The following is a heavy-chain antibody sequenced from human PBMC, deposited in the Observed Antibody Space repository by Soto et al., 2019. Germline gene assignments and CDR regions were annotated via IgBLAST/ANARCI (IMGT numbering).Heavy chain of an antibody. CDR2: VSYSGRT. Sequence: PSETLSLTCTVSGGSVVTSTYFWGWIRQPPGKGLEWIGSVSYSGRTYNSPSLKSRVTMSVDTSKNLFSLGPRSVTAADTAVYYCASYSTDWSYFDSWGQGTPVTVSS. CDR1: GGSVVTSTYF. CDR3: ASYSTDWSYFDS. V-gene: IGHV4-39*02. D-gene: IGHD3-9*01. J-gene: IGHJ4*02.